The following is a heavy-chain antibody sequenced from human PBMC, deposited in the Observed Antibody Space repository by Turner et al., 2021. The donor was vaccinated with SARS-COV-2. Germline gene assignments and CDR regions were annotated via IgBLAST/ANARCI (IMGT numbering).Heavy chain of an antibody. CDR2: MYYSAST. CDR1: GGSSSISSYY. CDR3: ASPHFSYDSSGRDAFHI. V-gene: IGHV4-39*01. D-gene: IGHD3-22*01. Sequence: QLQLQESGPGLVKPSETPSLTCTVPGGSSSISSYYWGWIRQPPGKGLEWIGNMYYSASTYHNPSLKSRVTISVDTSKNQFSLKLSAVTAEDTAVYYCASPHFSYDSSGRDAFHIWGQGTMVTVSS. J-gene: IGHJ3*02.